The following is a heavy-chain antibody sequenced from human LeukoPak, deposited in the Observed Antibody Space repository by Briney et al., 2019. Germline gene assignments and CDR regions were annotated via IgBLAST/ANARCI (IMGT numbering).Heavy chain of an antibody. CDR2: IGGSGGST. CDR3: AKAQELGNYEFFLFDY. V-gene: IGHV3-23*01. Sequence: PGGSLRLSCAASGFTFRTYAMSWVRQGPGKGLEWVSTIGGSGGSTYYADSVKGRFTISRDNSKNTLYLQMNSLRAEDTAVYYCAKAQELGNYEFFLFDYWGQGTLVTVSS. D-gene: IGHD7-27*01. CDR1: GFTFRTYA. J-gene: IGHJ4*02.